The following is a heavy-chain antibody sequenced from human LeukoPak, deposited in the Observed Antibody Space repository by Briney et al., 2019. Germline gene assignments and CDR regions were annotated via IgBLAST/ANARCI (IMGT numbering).Heavy chain of an antibody. V-gene: IGHV1-46*01. Sequence: ASVKVSCKASGYIFTSYYMHWVRQAPGQGLQWMGIINPSGGTTNYAQKFQGRVTMTADETTSTAYMELSSLRSDDTAVYYCARDLVRGIKDGDYWGQGTLVTVSS. D-gene: IGHD3-10*01. J-gene: IGHJ4*02. CDR2: INPSGGTT. CDR3: ARDLVRGIKDGDY. CDR1: GYIFTSYY.